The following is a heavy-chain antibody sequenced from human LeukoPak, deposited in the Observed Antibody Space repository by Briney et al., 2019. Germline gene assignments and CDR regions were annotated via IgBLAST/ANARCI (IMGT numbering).Heavy chain of an antibody. J-gene: IGHJ4*02. D-gene: IGHD5-18*01. CDR2: ISGDGATT. V-gene: IGHV3-43*02. Sequence: PGGSLRLSCAASGFTFKDYAMHWVRQAPGKGPEWVSLISGDGATTFYADSVKGRFSISRDNGKNSLYLQMNSLRTEDTAFYYCAKDIGERGYKDYWGQGTLVTVSS. CDR3: AKDIGERGYKDY. CDR1: GFTFKDYA.